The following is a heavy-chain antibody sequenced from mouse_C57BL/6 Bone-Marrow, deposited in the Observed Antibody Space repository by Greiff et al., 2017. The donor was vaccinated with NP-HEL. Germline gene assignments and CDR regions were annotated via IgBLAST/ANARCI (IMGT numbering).Heavy chain of an antibody. D-gene: IGHD3-2*02. CDR3: AIDSGYAFDY. CDR2: INPNNGGT. J-gene: IGHJ2*01. CDR1: GYTFTSYW. Sequence: QVQLQQPGTELVKPGASVTLSCKASGYTFTSYWMHWLKQRPGQGLEWIGNINPNNGGTNDNEKFKTKATLTVDKSSSTAYMQLSSLTSEDSAVYYCAIDSGYAFDYGGQGTTLTVSS. V-gene: IGHV1-53*01.